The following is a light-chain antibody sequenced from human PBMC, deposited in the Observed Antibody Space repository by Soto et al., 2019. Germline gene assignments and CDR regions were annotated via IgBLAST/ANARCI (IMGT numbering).Light chain of an antibody. Sequence: DIQMTQSPSSLSASVGDRVTITCRASQSISSYLNWYQQRPGKAPKLLIYAASNLQSGVPSRFSGSGSGTVFTLTISSLQPEDFATYYCQQSYSTPLQENNSFSHTFGQGTKLEIK. CDR2: AAS. J-gene: IGKJ2*01. CDR3: QQSYSTPLQENNSFSHT. V-gene: IGKV1-39*01. CDR1: QSISSY.